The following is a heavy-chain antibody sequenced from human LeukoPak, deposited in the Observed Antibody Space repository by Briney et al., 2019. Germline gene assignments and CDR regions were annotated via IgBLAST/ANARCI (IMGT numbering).Heavy chain of an antibody. CDR1: GGTFSSYA. V-gene: IGHV1-69*13. Sequence: GASVKVSCKASGGTFSSYAISWVRQAPGQGLEWMGGIIPIFGTANYAQKFQGRVTITADESTSTAYMELSSLRSEDTAVYYCARGGVYCSSVSCSVDYWGQGILVTVSS. J-gene: IGHJ4*02. D-gene: IGHD2-2*01. CDR2: IIPIFGTA. CDR3: ARGGVYCSSVSCSVDY.